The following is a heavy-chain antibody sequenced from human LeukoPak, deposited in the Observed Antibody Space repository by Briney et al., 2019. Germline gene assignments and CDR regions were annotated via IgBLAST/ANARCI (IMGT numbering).Heavy chain of an antibody. Sequence: GASVKVSCKASGYTFTSYAMHWVRQAPGQRLEWMGWINAGNGNTKYSQEFQGRVTITRDTSASTAYMELSSLRSEDTAVYYCARDMGQYNWFDPWGQGTLVTVSS. CDR1: GYTFTSYA. CDR3: ARDMGQYNWFDP. CDR2: INAGNGNT. V-gene: IGHV1-3*03. D-gene: IGHD3-16*01. J-gene: IGHJ5*02.